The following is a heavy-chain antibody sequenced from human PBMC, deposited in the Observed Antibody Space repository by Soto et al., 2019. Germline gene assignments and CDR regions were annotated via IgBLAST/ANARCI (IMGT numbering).Heavy chain of an antibody. CDR2: IYYSGNIYYSGNT. Sequence: SETLSLTCTVSGGSMSTYYWNWIRQSPGKGLEWIGYIYYSGNIYYSGNTNYNPSLKSRVTISIDRSKNQFSLKLTSVTVADTAVYFCARDGRLMLRGFSFYNGMDVWGQGTTVT. V-gene: IGHV4-59*01. D-gene: IGHD3-10*01. J-gene: IGHJ6*02. CDR3: ARDGRLMLRGFSFYNGMDV. CDR1: GGSMSTYY.